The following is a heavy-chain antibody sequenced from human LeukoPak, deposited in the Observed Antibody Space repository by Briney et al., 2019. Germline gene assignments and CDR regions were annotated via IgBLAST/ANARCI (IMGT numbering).Heavy chain of an antibody. V-gene: IGHV3-48*01. CDR1: GFTFSSYS. CDR3: ARDGFYGDYPTDY. D-gene: IGHD4-17*01. J-gene: IGHJ4*02. CDR2: ISSSSSTI. Sequence: GGSLRLSCAASGFTFSSYSMSWVRQAPGKGLEWVSYISSSSSTIYYADSVKGRFTISRDNAKNSLYLQMNSLRAEDTAVYYCARDGFYGDYPTDYWGQGTLVTVSS.